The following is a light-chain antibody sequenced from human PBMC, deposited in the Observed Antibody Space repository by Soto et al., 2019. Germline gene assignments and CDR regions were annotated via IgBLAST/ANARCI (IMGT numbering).Light chain of an antibody. Sequence: QSVLTQPPSVSAAPGQKVTISCSGSSSNIGSNYVSWYQQLPGAAPKLMIYEVSNRPSGVSNRFSGSKSGNTASLTISGLQAEDEADYYCSSYTSSSTHVFGTGTKLTVL. CDR3: SSYTSSSTHV. J-gene: IGLJ1*01. CDR2: EVS. CDR1: SSNIGSNY. V-gene: IGLV2-14*01.